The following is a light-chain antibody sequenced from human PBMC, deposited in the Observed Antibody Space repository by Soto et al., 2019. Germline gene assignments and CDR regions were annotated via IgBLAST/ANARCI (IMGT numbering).Light chain of an antibody. CDR3: QAWGTGGV. V-gene: IGLV4-69*01. CDR1: SGHSDYA. CDR2: VTSDGSH. J-gene: IGLJ3*02. Sequence: QPVLTQSPSASASPGASVKLTCTLSSGHSDYAIAWHQQQPEKGPRYLMKVTSDGSHTKGDGIPDRFSGSSSGADRYLTISSLRSDDEADYYSQAWGTGGVFGGGTKVTVL.